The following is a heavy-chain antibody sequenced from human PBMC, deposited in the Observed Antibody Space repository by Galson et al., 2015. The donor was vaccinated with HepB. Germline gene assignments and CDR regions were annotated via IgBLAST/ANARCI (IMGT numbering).Heavy chain of an antibody. Sequence: PAVVKPTQTLTLTCTFSGFSLSTSGVGGGWIRQPPGKALEWLTLLYWNDDKRYSPSLKSRLTITKDTYKNQGVRTMTNMDSVDTATYYCARIRGTKDGAYDYWGQGTLVTVSS. CDR1: GFSLSTSGVG. CDR3: ARIRGTKDGAYDY. CDR2: LYWNDDK. V-gene: IGHV2-5*01. D-gene: IGHD1-26*01. J-gene: IGHJ4*02.